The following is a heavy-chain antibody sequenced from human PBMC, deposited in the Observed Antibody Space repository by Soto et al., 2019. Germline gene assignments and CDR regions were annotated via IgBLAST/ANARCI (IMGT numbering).Heavy chain of an antibody. D-gene: IGHD3-3*01. V-gene: IGHV3-33*01. CDR3: ARDYYDFWSGPNYYGMDV. CDR1: GFTFSSYG. J-gene: IGHJ6*02. CDR2: IWYDGSNK. Sequence: GGSLRLSCAASGFTFSSYGMHWVRQAPGKGLEWVAVIWYDGSNKYYADSVKGRFTISRDNSKNTLYLQMNSLRAEDTAVYYCARDYYDFWSGPNYYGMDVWGQGTTVTVSS.